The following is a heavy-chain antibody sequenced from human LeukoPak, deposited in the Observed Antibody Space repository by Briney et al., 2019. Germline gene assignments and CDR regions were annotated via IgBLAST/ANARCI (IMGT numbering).Heavy chain of an antibody. D-gene: IGHD6-19*01. J-gene: IGHJ2*01. CDR2: MNPNSGNT. CDR3: ARETRIAVVPTTGLWYFDL. CDR1: GYTFTSYD. Sequence: ASVKVSCKASGYTFTSYDINWVRQATGQGLEWMGWMNPNSGNTGYAQKFQGRVTMTRNTSISTAYMELRSLRSDDTAVYYCARETRIAVVPTTGLWYFDLWGRGTLVTVSS. V-gene: IGHV1-8*01.